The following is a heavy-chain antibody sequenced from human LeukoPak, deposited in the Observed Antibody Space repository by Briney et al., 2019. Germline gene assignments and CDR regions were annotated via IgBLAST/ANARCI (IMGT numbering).Heavy chain of an antibody. CDR3: TTDSSGHRVTTEFDY. V-gene: IGHV3-15*07. CDR2: IKSKTDGGTT. CDR1: GFTFSNAW. Sequence: SGGSLRLSCAASGFTFSNAWMNWVRQAPGKGLEWVGRIKSKTDGGTTDYAAPVKGRFTISRDDSKNTLYLQMNSLKTEDTAVYYCTTDSSGHRVTTEFDYWGQGTLVTVSS. J-gene: IGHJ4*02. D-gene: IGHD4-11*01.